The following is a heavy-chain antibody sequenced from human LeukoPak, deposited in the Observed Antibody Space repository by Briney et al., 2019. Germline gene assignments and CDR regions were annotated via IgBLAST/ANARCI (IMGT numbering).Heavy chain of an antibody. CDR2: IGAYNGNT. CDR3: ARDSSSRNWFDP. V-gene: IGHV1-18*01. CDR1: GYTFTNYG. J-gene: IGHJ5*02. Sequence: ASVKVSCKASGYTFTNYGISWVRQAPGQGLEWMGWIGAYNGNTNYAQKLQDRVTMTTDTSTSTAYMELRSLRSDDTAVYYCARDSSSRNWFDPWGQGTLVTVSS.